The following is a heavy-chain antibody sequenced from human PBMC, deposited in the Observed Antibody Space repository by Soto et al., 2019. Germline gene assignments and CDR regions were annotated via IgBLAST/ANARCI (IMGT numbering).Heavy chain of an antibody. J-gene: IGHJ2*01. CDR2: IIPILGIA. CDR1: GGTFSSYT. CDR3: ARVEGSSGSSFGL. D-gene: IGHD6-13*01. Sequence: QVQLVQSGAEVKKPGSSVKVSCKASGGTFSSYTISWVRQAPGQGLEWMGRIIPILGIANYAQKFQGRVTITVDKSTSTAYMELSSLRSEDTAVYYCARVEGSSGSSFGLWGRGTLVTVSS. V-gene: IGHV1-69*02.